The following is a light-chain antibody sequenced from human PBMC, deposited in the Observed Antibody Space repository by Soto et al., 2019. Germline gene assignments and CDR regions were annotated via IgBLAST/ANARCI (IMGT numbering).Light chain of an antibody. CDR1: QSISSY. CDR2: AAS. V-gene: IGKV1-39*01. J-gene: IGKJ5*01. CDR3: QQSYSTPPLT. Sequence: DIQMTQSPSSLSASVRDTVTITCGASQSISSYLNWYQQKPGKAPKLLIYAASSLQSGVPSRFSGSGSGTDFTLTISSLQPEDFATYYCQQSYSTPPLTFGQGTRLEIK.